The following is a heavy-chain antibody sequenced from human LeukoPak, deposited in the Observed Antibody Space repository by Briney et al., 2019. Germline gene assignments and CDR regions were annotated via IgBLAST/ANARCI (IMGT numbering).Heavy chain of an antibody. Sequence: PGGSLRLSCAASGFTFSSYWMHWVRQAPGKGLVWVSRINSDGSSTSYADSVKGRFTISRDNAKNTLYLQMNSLRAEDTAVYYCARDIPAGLAAADLAEYFQHWGQGTLVTVSS. CDR3: ARDIPAGLAAADLAEYFQH. CDR1: GFTFSSYW. D-gene: IGHD6-13*01. CDR2: INSDGSST. V-gene: IGHV3-74*01. J-gene: IGHJ1*01.